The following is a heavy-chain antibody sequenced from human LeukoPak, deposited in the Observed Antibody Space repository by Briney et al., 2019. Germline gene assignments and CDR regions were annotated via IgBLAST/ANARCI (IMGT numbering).Heavy chain of an antibody. J-gene: IGHJ4*02. Sequence: GGSLRLSCAASGFTFSSYSMNWVRQAPGKGLEWVGRIKSMTHGGTTDYAAPVKGRFTISRDDSKNTLFLQMDNLKTEDTAVYYCSTDAGLRALGGQGTLVTVSS. V-gene: IGHV3-15*01. D-gene: IGHD1-14*01. CDR3: STDAGLRAL. CDR1: GFTFSSYS. CDR2: IKSMTHGGTT.